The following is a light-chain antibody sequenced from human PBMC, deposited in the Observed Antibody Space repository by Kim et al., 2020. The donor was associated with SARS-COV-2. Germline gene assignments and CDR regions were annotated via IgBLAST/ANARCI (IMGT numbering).Light chain of an antibody. Sequence: GQRVTISCSGSSSNIGSNTVNWYQQLPGTAPKLLIYSNNQRPSGVPDRFSGSKSGTSASLAISGLQSEDEADYYGAAWDDSLNGWVFGGGTKLTVL. CDR2: SNN. J-gene: IGLJ3*02. CDR3: AAWDDSLNGWV. V-gene: IGLV1-44*01. CDR1: SSNIGSNT.